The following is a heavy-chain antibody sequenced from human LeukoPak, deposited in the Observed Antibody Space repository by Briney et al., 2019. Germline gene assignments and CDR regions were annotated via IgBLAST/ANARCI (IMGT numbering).Heavy chain of an antibody. CDR2: ISGSGGST. D-gene: IGHD1-26*01. CDR1: GFTFSSYW. J-gene: IGHJ4*02. CDR3: AKDREVGATYPEIFDY. V-gene: IGHV3-23*01. Sequence: QPGGSLRLSCAASGFTFSSYWMSWVRQAPGKGLEWVSAISGSGGSTYYADSVKGRFTISRDNSKNTLYLQMNSLRAEDTAVYYCAKDREVGATYPEIFDYWGQGTLVTVSS.